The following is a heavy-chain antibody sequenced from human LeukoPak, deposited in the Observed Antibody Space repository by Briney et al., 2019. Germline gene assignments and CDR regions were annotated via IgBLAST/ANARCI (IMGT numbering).Heavy chain of an antibody. V-gene: IGHV4-59*03. CDR1: GVSISTHL. D-gene: IGHD1-1*01. CDR2: KSGGGRD. J-gene: IGHJ1*01. CDR3: ARTTRVAPDGRAEYYED. Sequence: PSETLSLTCSVSGVSISTHLWSWLRQPPGKGLEWVGYKSGGGRDLYNPSLRGRVTISVDASENQFSLTLRSVTAADTAIYYCARTTRVAPDGRAEYYEDWGRGTQVIVSS.